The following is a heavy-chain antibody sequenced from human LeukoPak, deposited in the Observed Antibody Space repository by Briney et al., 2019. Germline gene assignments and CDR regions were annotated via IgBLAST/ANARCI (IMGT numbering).Heavy chain of an antibody. Sequence: KPGGSLRLSCAASGFTFSSYWMHWVRQAPGKGLEWVSSISSSSSYIYYADSVKGRFTISRDNAKNSLYLQMNSLRAEDTAVYYCAREGYCTNGVCPPADYGMDVWGQGTTVTVSS. J-gene: IGHJ6*02. CDR3: AREGYCTNGVCPPADYGMDV. CDR2: ISSSSSYI. D-gene: IGHD2-8*01. CDR1: GFTFSSYW. V-gene: IGHV3-21*01.